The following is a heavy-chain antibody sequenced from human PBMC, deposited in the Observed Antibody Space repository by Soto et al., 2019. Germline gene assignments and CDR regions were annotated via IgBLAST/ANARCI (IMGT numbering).Heavy chain of an antibody. V-gene: IGHV4-59*01. CDR2: IYYSGST. Sequence: SETLSLTCTVSGGSISSYYWSWIRQPPGKGLEWIGYIYYSGSTNYNPSLKSRVTISVDTSKNQFSLKLSSVTAADTAVYYCASSPRRGSSWYDGRVGYYYYMDVWGKGTTVTVSS. J-gene: IGHJ6*03. CDR3: ASSPRRGSSWYDGRVGYYYYMDV. D-gene: IGHD6-13*01. CDR1: GGSISSYY.